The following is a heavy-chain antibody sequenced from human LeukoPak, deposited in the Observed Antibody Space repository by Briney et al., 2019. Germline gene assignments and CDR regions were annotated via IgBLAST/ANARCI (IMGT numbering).Heavy chain of an antibody. V-gene: IGHV1-18*04. Sequence: GASVKVSCQTSGHTFVTHGVSWIRQAPGQGLEWVGWIRAYNGYTKYAEKLQGRVTVTMDTSATTAYMELGSLRLDDTAVYYCARDGEAYTGGPQYFDSWGQGILVIVSS. CDR3: ARDGEAYTGGPQYFDS. D-gene: IGHD5-24*01. CDR2: IRAYNGYT. CDR1: GHTFVTHG. J-gene: IGHJ4*02.